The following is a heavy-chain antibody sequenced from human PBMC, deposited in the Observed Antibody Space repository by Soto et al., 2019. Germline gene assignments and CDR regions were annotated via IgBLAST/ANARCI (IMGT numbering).Heavy chain of an antibody. CDR1: GSSISNSY. Sequence: SETLSLTCTVSGSSISNSYWSWIRQSPEKGLEWIGYIYSSGSTNYNPSLNSRVTISVDTSKNQFSLKLSSLSAADTAVYYCARHFSVDYFDYWGQGALVTVSS. V-gene: IGHV4-59*08. J-gene: IGHJ4*02. CDR3: ARHFSVDYFDY. CDR2: IYSSGST.